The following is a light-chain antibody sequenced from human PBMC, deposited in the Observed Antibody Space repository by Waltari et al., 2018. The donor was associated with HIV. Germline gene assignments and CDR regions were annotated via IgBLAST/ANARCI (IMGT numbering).Light chain of an antibody. V-gene: IGKV3-20*01. CDR1: QSVSSSY. Sequence: EIVLTQSPGTLSLSPGERATLSCRASQSVSSSYLAWYQQKPGEAPRLLIYGASSRATGIPDRFSGSGSGTDFTLTISRLEPEDLAVYYCQQYGSSRTFGQGTRLDIK. J-gene: IGKJ5*01. CDR2: GAS. CDR3: QQYGSSRT.